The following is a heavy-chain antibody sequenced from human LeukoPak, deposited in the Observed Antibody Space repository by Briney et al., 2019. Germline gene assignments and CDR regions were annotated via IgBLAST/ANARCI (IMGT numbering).Heavy chain of an antibody. D-gene: IGHD3-10*01. CDR1: GFTVSAYA. CDR2: IYDDNT. J-gene: IGHJ4*02. Sequence: GGSLRLSCAASGFTVSAYAMAWVRQAPGRGLEWVSTIYDDNTYYADSVKGRFAISTDNSKNPLYLQMNSLRVEDTAVYFCAARKVRGVWFYLDYWGQGTLVTVSS. V-gene: IGHV3-23*01. CDR3: AARKVRGVWFYLDY.